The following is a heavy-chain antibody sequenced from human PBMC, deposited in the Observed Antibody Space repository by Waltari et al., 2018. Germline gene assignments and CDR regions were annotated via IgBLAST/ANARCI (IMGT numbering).Heavy chain of an antibody. CDR2: IKQDGSEK. CDR3: ARDIDSTVTTVGVDY. Sequence: VQLVESGGGVVQPGLSLRLSCADSVFTFSSYWLSWVRQAPGKGLEWVANIKQDGSEKYYVDSVKGRFTISRDNAKNSLYLQMNSLRAEDTAVYYCARDIDSTVTTVGVDYWGQGTLVTVSS. V-gene: IGHV3-7*04. CDR1: VFTFSSYW. J-gene: IGHJ4*02. D-gene: IGHD4-17*01.